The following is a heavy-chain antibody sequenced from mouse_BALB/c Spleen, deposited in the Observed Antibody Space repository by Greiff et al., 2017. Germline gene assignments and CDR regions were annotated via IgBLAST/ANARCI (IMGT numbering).Heavy chain of an antibody. Sequence: EVKLEESGGGLVQPGGSRKLSCAASGFTFSSFGMHWVRQAPEKGLEWVAYISSGSSTIYYADTVKGRFTISRDNPKNTLFLQMTSLRSEDTAMYYCARNDYSAWFAYWGQGTLVTVSA. CDR1: GFTFSSFG. CDR2: ISSGSSTI. D-gene: IGHD2-4*01. CDR3: ARNDYSAWFAY. J-gene: IGHJ3*01. V-gene: IGHV5-17*02.